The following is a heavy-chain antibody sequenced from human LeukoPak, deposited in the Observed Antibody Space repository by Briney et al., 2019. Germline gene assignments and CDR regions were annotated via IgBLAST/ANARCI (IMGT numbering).Heavy chain of an antibody. CDR3: ARSGTTLNPSGY. Sequence: ASVKVSCKASGYTFTSFDINWVRQATGQGREWMGWMNPSSGDTGYAQKFQGRVTMTRDTFISTAYMEVSSLRYEDTAVYYCARSGTTLNPSGYWGQGTLVTVSP. D-gene: IGHD4-17*01. CDR1: GYTFTSFD. CDR2: MNPSSGDT. V-gene: IGHV1-8*01. J-gene: IGHJ4*02.